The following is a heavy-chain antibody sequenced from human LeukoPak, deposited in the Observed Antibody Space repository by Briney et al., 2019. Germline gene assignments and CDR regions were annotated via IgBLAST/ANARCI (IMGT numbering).Heavy chain of an antibody. CDR3: ARLYYYDSSGPDGVGIDY. J-gene: IGHJ4*02. D-gene: IGHD3-22*01. V-gene: IGHV1-2*02. CDR2: INPNSGGT. CDR1: GYTFTSYY. Sequence: GASVKVSCKASGYTFTSYYMHWVRQAPGQGLEWMGWINPNSGGTNYAQKFQGRVTMTRDTSISTAYMELSRLRSDDTAVYYCARLYYYDSSGPDGVGIDYWGQGTLVTVSS.